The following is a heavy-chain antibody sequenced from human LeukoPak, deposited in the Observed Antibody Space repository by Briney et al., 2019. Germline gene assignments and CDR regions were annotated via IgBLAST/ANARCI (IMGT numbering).Heavy chain of an antibody. J-gene: IGHJ3*02. Sequence: GESLRISCRGSGYSFSSYWVGWVRQTPGKGLEWMGFIYPGDSDTRYSLSFQGQFTISADKSINTAYLQWSSLKASDTAIYYCARRTTHGSGTYYGPFDIWGQGTIVTVSS. CDR2: IYPGDSDT. D-gene: IGHD3-10*01. CDR1: GYSFSSYW. V-gene: IGHV5-51*01. CDR3: ARRTTHGSGTYYGPFDI.